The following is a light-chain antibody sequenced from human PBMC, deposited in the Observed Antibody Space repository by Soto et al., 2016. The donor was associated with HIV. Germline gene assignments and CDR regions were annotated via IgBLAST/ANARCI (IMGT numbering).Light chain of an antibody. CDR2: DDD. J-gene: IGLJ3*02. V-gene: IGLV3-21*02. CDR3: QVWHSSSDHRV. CDR1: NIGDRS. Sequence: SYVLTQPPSVSVAPGQTARITRGGHNIGDRSVHWYQQRPGQAPVLVVYDDDDRPSGIPERFSGSNSGNTATLTISRVEAGDEADYHCQVWHSSSDHRVFGGGTKLTVL.